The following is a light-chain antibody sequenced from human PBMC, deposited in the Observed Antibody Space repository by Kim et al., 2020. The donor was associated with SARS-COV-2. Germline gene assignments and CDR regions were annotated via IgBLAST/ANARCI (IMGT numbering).Light chain of an antibody. J-gene: IGKJ2*01. V-gene: IGKV1-17*01. CDR2: DTS. Sequence: SASVGDRVTIPCQASQHIRNALGWYQPKPGKAPKRLTYDTSNLQSGVASRFDGSGSETEFTLTLNSLQPEYSATYSCLHHDSYPYTFGQGTNLEIK. CDR1: QHIRNA. CDR3: LHHDSYPYT.